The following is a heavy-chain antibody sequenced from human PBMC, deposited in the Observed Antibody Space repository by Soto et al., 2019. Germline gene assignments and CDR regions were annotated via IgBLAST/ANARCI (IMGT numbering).Heavy chain of an antibody. Sequence: GGSLRLSCAASGFTFSSYAMHWVRQAPGKGLEWVAVISYDGSNKYYADSVKGRFTISRDNSKNTLYPQMNSLRAEDTAVYYCASPTQYYDFWTGFDPWGQGTPVTVSS. V-gene: IGHV3-30-3*01. D-gene: IGHD3-3*01. J-gene: IGHJ5*02. CDR2: ISYDGSNK. CDR1: GFTFSSYA. CDR3: ASPTQYYDFWTGFDP.